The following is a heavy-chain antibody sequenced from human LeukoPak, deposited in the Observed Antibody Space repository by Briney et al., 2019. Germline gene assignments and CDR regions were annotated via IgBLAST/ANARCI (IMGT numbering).Heavy chain of an antibody. J-gene: IGHJ3*02. CDR1: GFTFSSYS. V-gene: IGHV3-21*04. D-gene: IGHD3-22*01. CDR3: ARDGGYDSSGIDAFDI. Sequence: GGSLRLSCAASGFTFSSYSMNWVRQAPGKGLEWVSSISTSSSYINYADSVKGRFTISRDNAKKSLYLQMNSLRAEDTALYYCARDGGYDSSGIDAFDIWGQGTMVTVSS. CDR2: ISTSSSYI.